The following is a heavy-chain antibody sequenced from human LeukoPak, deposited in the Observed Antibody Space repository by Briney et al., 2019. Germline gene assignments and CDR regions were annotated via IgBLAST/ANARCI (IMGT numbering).Heavy chain of an antibody. CDR1: GGSMSSENEY. V-gene: IGHV4-39*07. CDR3: ARGYDYVWGTNHYFDY. J-gene: IGHJ4*02. CDR2: VYNTGST. Sequence: PSETLSLTCSVSGGSMSSENEYWGWIRQTPGKGLEWIGSVYNTGSTDYNPSLKRRFSISIDTSKNQFSLKLSSVTAADTALYYCARGYDYVWGTNHYFDYWGQGTLATVSS. D-gene: IGHD3-16*01.